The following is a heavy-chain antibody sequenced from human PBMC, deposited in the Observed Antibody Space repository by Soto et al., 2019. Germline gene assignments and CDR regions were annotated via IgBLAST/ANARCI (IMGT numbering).Heavy chain of an antibody. CDR3: ARGARMPDHVVTTISPYYFDY. Sequence: QVQLVQSGAEVKKPGSSVKVSCKASGGTFSSYAISWVRQAPGQGLEWMGGIIPIFGTANYAQKFQGRVTITADESTSKAYRELSSLRSEDTAVYYCARGARMPDHVVTTISPYYFDYWGQGTLVTVSS. V-gene: IGHV1-69*12. CDR1: GGTFSSYA. CDR2: IIPIFGTA. J-gene: IGHJ4*02. D-gene: IGHD2-21*02.